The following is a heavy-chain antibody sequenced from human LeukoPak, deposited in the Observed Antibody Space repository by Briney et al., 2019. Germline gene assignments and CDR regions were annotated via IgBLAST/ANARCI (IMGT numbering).Heavy chain of an antibody. CDR1: GYTFTTYD. J-gene: IGHJ4*02. D-gene: IGHD3-9*01. CDR2: MNPDSGDT. V-gene: IGHV1-8*01. CDR3: ARGLGDYNTDWFPVSGY. Sequence: ASVKVSCKASGYTFTTYDMTWVRQATGQGLEWMGWMNPDSGDTAYAQKFQGRVTMTRNTSISTAYMVLSSLGSEDTAIYYCARGLGDYNTDWFPVSGYWGQGTLVTVSS.